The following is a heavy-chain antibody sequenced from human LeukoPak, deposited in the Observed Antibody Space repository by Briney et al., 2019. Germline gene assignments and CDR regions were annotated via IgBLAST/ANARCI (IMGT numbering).Heavy chain of an antibody. J-gene: IGHJ3*02. D-gene: IGHD2-2*01. CDR3: VRLGSTFDI. CDR1: ARSISSYY. CDR2: IFYSGGS. V-gene: IGHV4-59*08. Sequence: SETLSLTCTVSARSISSYYWTWIRQPPGKGLEWIGYIFYSGGSNYNPSLKSRVTISVDTSKNHFSLKLSSVTAADTALCYCVRLGSTFDISGQGTMVTVSS.